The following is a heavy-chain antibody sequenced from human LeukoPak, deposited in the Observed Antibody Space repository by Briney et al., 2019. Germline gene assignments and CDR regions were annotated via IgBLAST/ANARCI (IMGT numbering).Heavy chain of an antibody. CDR3: ARGAYGLLWFGDV. J-gene: IGHJ6*02. CDR1: GGTFSSYA. CDR2: IIPILGIA. D-gene: IGHD3-10*01. V-gene: IGHV1-69*04. Sequence: ASVKVSCKASGGTFSSYAISWVRQAPGQGLEWMGRIIPILGIANYAQKFQGRVTITADKSTSTAYMELSSLRSEDTAVYYCARGAYGLLWFGDVWGQGTTVTVSS.